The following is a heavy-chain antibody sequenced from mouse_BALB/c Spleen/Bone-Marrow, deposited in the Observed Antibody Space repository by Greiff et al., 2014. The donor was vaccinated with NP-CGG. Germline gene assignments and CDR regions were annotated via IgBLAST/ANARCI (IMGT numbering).Heavy chain of an antibody. CDR3: ARSGERYGAMDY. CDR2: ISNGGTYT. CDR1: GFTFSDFY. Sequence: EVQLVESGGGLVKPGGSLKLSCAASGFTFSDFYVFWFRQTPEKRLEWVATISNGGTYTYYPDSVKGRFTISRDNAKNNLYLQMSSLKSEDTAMYYCARSGERYGAMDYWGQGTSVTVTS. V-gene: IGHV5-4*02. D-gene: IGHD1-1*02. J-gene: IGHJ4*01.